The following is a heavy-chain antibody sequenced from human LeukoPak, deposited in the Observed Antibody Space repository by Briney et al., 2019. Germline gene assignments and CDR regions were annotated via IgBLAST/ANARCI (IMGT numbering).Heavy chain of an antibody. CDR1: GFTFSSYA. CDR2: FSGSGGST. CDR3: AKPRGGSWIIDY. D-gene: IGHD2-15*01. J-gene: IGHJ4*02. V-gene: IGHV3-23*01. Sequence: GGSLRLSCAASGFTFSSYAMSWVRQAPGKGLEWVSAFSGSGGSTYYADSVKGRFTISRDNSKNTLYPQMNSLRAEDTAVYYCAKPRGGSWIIDYWGQGTLVTVSS.